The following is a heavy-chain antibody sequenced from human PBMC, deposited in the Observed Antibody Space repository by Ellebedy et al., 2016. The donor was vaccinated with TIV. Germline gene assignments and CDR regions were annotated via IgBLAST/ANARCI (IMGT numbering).Heavy chain of an antibody. Sequence: PGGSLRLSCAASGFIFTTYNMNWVRQAPGKGLECIAFFSSDSSAIYYADSMRGRFTISRDNAKNSLYLQMNSLRDEDTAVYYCAGDADRQAGLGWGQGTLVTVSS. CDR1: GFIFTTYN. D-gene: IGHD3/OR15-3a*01. J-gene: IGHJ4*02. V-gene: IGHV3-48*02. CDR3: AGDADRQAGLG. CDR2: FSSDSSAI.